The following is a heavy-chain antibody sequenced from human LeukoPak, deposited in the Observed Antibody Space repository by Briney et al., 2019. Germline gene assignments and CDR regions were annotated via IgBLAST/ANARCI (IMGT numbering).Heavy chain of an antibody. V-gene: IGHV3-23*01. J-gene: IGHJ4*02. D-gene: IGHD3-3*01. CDR2: ISGSGGST. CDR3: ARSPGTRITIFGVVNSYYFDF. Sequence: GGSLRLSCAASGFTFSSYGMSWVRQAPGKGLEWVSAISGSGGSTYYADSVKGRFTISRDNSKNTLYLQMNSLRAEDTAVYYCARSPGTRITIFGVVNSYYFDFWGQGTLVTVSS. CDR1: GFTFSSYG.